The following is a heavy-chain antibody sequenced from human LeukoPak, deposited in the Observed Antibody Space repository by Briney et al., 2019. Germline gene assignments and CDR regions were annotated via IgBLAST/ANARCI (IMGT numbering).Heavy chain of an antibody. CDR3: TRSSGWYNYFDY. D-gene: IGHD6-19*01. CDR1: GFTFSSYA. J-gene: IGHJ4*02. V-gene: IGHV3-9*03. Sequence: SLRLSCAASGFTFSSYAMHWVRQVPGKGLEWVSGISWNSGSIAYADSVKGRFTISRDNAKNSLYLQMNSLRAEDMAFYYCTRSSGWYNYFDYWGQGTLVTVSS. CDR2: ISWNSGSI.